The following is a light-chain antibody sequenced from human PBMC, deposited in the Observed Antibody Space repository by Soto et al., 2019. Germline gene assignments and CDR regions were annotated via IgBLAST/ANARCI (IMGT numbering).Light chain of an antibody. V-gene: IGKV3-20*01. CDR1: QSVSNNY. Sequence: EIVLTQSPGTLSLSPGERATLSCRASQSVSNNYLAWYQQKPGQAPRLLIYGASNRATGIPYRFSGSGSGTDFTLTISRREPEDFAVYYCQQYGSSGTFGQGTKVEIK. CDR3: QQYGSSGT. J-gene: IGKJ1*01. CDR2: GAS.